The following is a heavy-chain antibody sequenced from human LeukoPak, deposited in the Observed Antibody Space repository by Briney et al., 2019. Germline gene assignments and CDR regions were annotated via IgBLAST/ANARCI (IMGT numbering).Heavy chain of an antibody. Sequence: SETLSLTCAVYGGSFSGYYWSWIRQPPGKGLEWIGEINHSGSTNYNPSLKSRVTISVDTSKNQFSLKLSSVTAADTAVYYCARGKQWLVTGWTHVGFDYWGQGTLVTVSS. CDR2: INHSGST. CDR1: GGSFSGYY. J-gene: IGHJ4*02. D-gene: IGHD6-19*01. V-gene: IGHV4-34*01. CDR3: ARGKQWLVTGWTHVGFDY.